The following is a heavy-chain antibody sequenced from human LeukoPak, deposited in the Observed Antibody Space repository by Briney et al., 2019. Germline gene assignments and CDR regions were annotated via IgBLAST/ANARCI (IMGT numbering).Heavy chain of an antibody. D-gene: IGHD3-9*01. J-gene: IGHJ4*02. CDR3: ARTVLRYFDPFDY. Sequence: GGSLRLSCAASGFTFSNYGMNWVRQAPGKGLEWVSSISIGSNYIYYGDSVKGRFTISRDNAKKSLYLQMNSLRAEDTAVYYCARTVLRYFDPFDYWGQGTLVTVSS. CDR1: GFTFSNYG. V-gene: IGHV3-21*01. CDR2: ISIGSNYI.